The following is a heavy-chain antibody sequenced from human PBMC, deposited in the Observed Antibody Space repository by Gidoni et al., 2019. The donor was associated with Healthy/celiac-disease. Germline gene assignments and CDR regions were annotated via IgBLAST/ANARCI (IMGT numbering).Heavy chain of an antibody. Sequence: QLQLQESGPGLVKPSETLSLTCTVSGGSISSSSYYWGWLRQPPGKGLEWIGSIYYSGSTYYNPSLKSRVTISVDTSKNQFSLKLSSVTAADTAVYYCARHEGSRDAFDIWGQGTMVTVSS. D-gene: IGHD1-26*01. CDR2: IYYSGST. V-gene: IGHV4-39*01. CDR3: ARHEGSRDAFDI. CDR1: GGSISSSSYY. J-gene: IGHJ3*02.